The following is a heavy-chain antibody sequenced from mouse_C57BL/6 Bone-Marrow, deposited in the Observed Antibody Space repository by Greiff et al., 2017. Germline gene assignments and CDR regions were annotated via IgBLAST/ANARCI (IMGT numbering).Heavy chain of an antibody. CDR1: GYNFTSYW. D-gene: IGHD4-1*01. CDR2: IYPTSGRT. CDR3: ARSGPLGRSFDY. Sequence: VQLQQPGAELVKPGASVKMSCKASGYNFTSYWITWVKQRPGQGLEWIGDIYPTSGRTNYTEKLKSKAILNVDTSSNTAYMQLSSLTSEDSAVFYCARSGPLGRSFDYWGQGTTLTVSS. J-gene: IGHJ2*01. V-gene: IGHV1-55*01.